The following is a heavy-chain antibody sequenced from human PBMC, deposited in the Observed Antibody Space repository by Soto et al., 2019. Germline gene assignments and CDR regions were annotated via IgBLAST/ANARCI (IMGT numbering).Heavy chain of an antibody. CDR2: ISWNSGSI. Sequence: GGSLRLSCAASGFTFDDYAMHWVRQAPGKGLEWVSGISWNSGSIGYADSVKGRFTISRDNAKNSLYLQMNSLRAEDTALYYCAKETYSSSPGMAFDIWGQGTMVTVSS. D-gene: IGHD6-6*01. V-gene: IGHV3-9*01. CDR3: AKETYSSSPGMAFDI. CDR1: GFTFDDYA. J-gene: IGHJ3*02.